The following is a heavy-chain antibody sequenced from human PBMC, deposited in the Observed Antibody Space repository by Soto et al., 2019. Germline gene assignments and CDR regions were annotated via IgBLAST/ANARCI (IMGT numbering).Heavy chain of an antibody. V-gene: IGHV4-59*01. CDR1: GGSISSYH. Sequence: SETLSLTCTVSGGSISSYHRSWIRQPPGKGLEWIGYIYYSGSTNYNPSLKSRVTISVDTSKNHFSLKLHSVTAADTAVYYCARERYSCFPKRYNWFDPWGQGTLVTVSS. CDR2: IYYSGST. CDR3: ARERYSCFPKRYNWFDP. D-gene: IGHD6-6*01. J-gene: IGHJ5*02.